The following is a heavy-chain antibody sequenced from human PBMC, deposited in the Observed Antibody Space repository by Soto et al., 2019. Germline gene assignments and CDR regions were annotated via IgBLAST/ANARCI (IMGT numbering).Heavy chain of an antibody. V-gene: IGHV3-30-3*01. D-gene: IGHD6-13*01. CDR2: ISYDGSNK. Sequence: PGGSLRLSCAASGFTFSSYAMHWVRQAPGKGLEWVAVISYDGSNKYFADSVKGRFTISRDNSKNTLYLQMNSLRAEDTAVYYCARDRQYSSRTNYYYYYGMDVWGQGTTVTVSS. J-gene: IGHJ6*02. CDR3: ARDRQYSSRTNYYYYYGMDV. CDR1: GFTFSSYA.